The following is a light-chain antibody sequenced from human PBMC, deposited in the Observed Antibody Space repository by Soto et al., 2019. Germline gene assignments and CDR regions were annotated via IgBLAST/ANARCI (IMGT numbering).Light chain of an antibody. Sequence: QSALTQPASVSGSPGQSITISCTGTSSDVGGYNYVSWYQQHPGKAPKLMIYDVSYRPSGVSDRFSGSKSGNTASLTISGLQSEDEADYYCDSYTGGSSYVFGTGTQLTVL. J-gene: IGLJ1*01. V-gene: IGLV2-14*01. CDR1: SSDVGGYNY. CDR3: DSYTGGSSYV. CDR2: DVS.